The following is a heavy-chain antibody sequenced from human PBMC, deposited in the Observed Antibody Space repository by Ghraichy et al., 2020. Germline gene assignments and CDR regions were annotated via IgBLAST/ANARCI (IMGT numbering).Heavy chain of an antibody. CDR2: IYYSGST. V-gene: IGHV4-59*01. CDR3: ARLSTGYSSSWYPGDYYYYYMDV. J-gene: IGHJ6*03. D-gene: IGHD6-13*01. CDR1: GGSISSYY. Sequence: SETLSLTCTVSGGSISSYYWSWIRQPPGKGLEWIGYIYYSGSTNYNPSLKSRVTISVDTSKNQFSLKLSSVTAADTAVYYCARLSTGYSSSWYPGDYYYYYMDVWGKGTTVTVSS.